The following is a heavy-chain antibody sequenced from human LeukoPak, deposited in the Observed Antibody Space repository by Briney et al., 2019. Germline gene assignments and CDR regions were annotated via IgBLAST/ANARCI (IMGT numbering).Heavy chain of an antibody. V-gene: IGHV3-23*01. J-gene: IGHJ4*02. Sequence: PGASLRLSCAASGFIFRNYAMSWVRQAPGKGLEWVSAITGSGDSTYYADSVKGRITISRDNSKNTLYVEMNTLRAEDTAVYYCAKWGDYDILTGYYASDCGGQGTLVTVSS. D-gene: IGHD3-9*01. CDR3: AKWGDYDILTGYYASDC. CDR2: ITGSGDST. CDR1: GFIFRNYA.